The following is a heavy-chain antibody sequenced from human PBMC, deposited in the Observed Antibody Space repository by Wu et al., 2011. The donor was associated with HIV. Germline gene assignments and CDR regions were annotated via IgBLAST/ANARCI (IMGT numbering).Heavy chain of an antibody. Sequence: QVQLVQSGAEVKKPGASVKVSCKASGYTFSTSGVSWVRQAPGQGLEWMGWISTYSGNTKYAQRLQGRVTMTTDTPANTAYMELRSLRSDDTAVYYCARDESGSSSFYGMDVWGRRDHGHRLL. CDR3: ARDESGSSSFYGMDV. CDR1: GYTFSTSG. CDR2: ISTYSGNT. V-gene: IGHV1-18*01. J-gene: IGHJ6*02. D-gene: IGHD1-26*01.